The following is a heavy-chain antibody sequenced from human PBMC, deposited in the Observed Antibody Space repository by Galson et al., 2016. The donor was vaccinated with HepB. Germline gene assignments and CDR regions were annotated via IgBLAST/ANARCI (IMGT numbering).Heavy chain of an antibody. Sequence: SLRLSCAASGFPFSSYGIHWVRQAPGKGLEWVAVIWYDGSRKYYVDSVRGRFTISRDNFKNMVSLQMNSLRAEDTAVYYCARDRRSGSYGDDFHIWGQGTMVTVSS. CDR3: ARDRRSGSYGDDFHI. CDR2: IWYDGSRK. D-gene: IGHD1-26*01. J-gene: IGHJ3*02. CDR1: GFPFSSYG. V-gene: IGHV3-33*01.